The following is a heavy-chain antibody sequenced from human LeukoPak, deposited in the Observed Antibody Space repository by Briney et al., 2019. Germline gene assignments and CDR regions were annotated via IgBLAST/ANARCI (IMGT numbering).Heavy chain of an antibody. V-gene: IGHV3-21*01. J-gene: IGHJ4*02. CDR3: AREGRAEIDY. CDR2: ISSSGMHI. CDR1: GFSFSSYS. Sequence: SGGSLRLSCAASGFSFSSYSITWVRQAPGKGLEWVSSISSSGMHIYYADTMKGRFTISRDNAKNSASLQMTSLGAADTAVYYCAREGRAEIDYWGQGTLVTVSS. D-gene: IGHD5-24*01.